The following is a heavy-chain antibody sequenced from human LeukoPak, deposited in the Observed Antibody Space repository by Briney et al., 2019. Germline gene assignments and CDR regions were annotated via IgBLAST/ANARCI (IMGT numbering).Heavy chain of an antibody. V-gene: IGHV1-8*03. CDR3: ARFRFGVRGFDP. J-gene: IGHJ5*02. CDR1: GYTFTSYD. Sequence: PSVKVSCKASGYTFTSYDINWVRQATGQGLEWMGWMNPNSGNTGYAQKFQGRVTITRNTSISTAYMELSSLRSEDTAVYYCARFRFGVRGFDPWGQGTLVTVSS. CDR2: MNPNSGNT. D-gene: IGHD2-8*01.